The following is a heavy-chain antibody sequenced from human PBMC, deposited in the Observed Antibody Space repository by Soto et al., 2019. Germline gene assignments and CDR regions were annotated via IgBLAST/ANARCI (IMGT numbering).Heavy chain of an antibody. CDR2: ISGSGGST. CDR1: GFTFSSYA. Sequence: EVQLLESGGGLVQPGGSLRLSCAASGFTFSSYAMSWVRQAPGKGLEWVSAISGSGGSTYYADSVKGRFTISRDNSKNTLYLQMNRLRAEDTAVYYCAKCSGSGGSCYYFDYWGQGTLVTVSS. D-gene: IGHD2-15*01. CDR3: AKCSGSGGSCYYFDY. V-gene: IGHV3-23*01. J-gene: IGHJ4*02.